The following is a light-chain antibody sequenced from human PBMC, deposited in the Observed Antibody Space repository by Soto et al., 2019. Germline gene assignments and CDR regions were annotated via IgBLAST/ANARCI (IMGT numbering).Light chain of an antibody. CDR1: QSVSNN. CDR2: GAS. V-gene: IGKV3D-15*01. CDR3: QQFNNWPPWT. J-gene: IGKJ1*01. Sequence: EIVLTQSPGTLSLSPGERATLSCRASQSVSNNYLAWYQQKPGQAPRLLIYGASNRATGIPDRFSGSGSGTEFTLTISSLQSEDFAVYYCQQFNNWPPWTLGQGTKVDIK.